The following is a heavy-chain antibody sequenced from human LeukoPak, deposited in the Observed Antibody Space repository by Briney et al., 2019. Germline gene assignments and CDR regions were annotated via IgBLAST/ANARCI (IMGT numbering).Heavy chain of an antibody. J-gene: IGHJ6*04. Sequence: ASVKVSRKASGYTFTSYYMHWVRQAPGQGLEWMGIINPSGGSTSYAQKFQGRVTMTRDTSTSTVYMELRSLRSEDTAVYYCARADSSGGNYYYYGMDVWGKGTTVTVSS. CDR1: GYTFTSYY. D-gene: IGHD6-19*01. CDR3: ARADSSGGNYYYYGMDV. CDR2: INPSGGST. V-gene: IGHV1-46*01.